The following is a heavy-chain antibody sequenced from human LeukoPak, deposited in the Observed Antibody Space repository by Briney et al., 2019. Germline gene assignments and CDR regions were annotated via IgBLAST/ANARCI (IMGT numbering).Heavy chain of an antibody. CDR2: ISYDGSNK. Sequence: GRSLRLSCAASGFTFSSYAMHWVRQAPGKGLEWVAVISYDGSNKYYADSVKGRFTISRDNSKNTLYLQMNSLRAEDTAVYYCARDSGGSYFSYWGQGTLVTVFS. D-gene: IGHD1-14*01. CDR3: ARDSGGSYFSY. CDR1: GFTFSSYA. V-gene: IGHV3-30*04. J-gene: IGHJ4*02.